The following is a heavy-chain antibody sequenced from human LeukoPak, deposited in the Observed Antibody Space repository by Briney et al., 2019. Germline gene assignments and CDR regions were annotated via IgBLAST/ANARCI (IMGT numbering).Heavy chain of an antibody. CDR3: ARLGGGIDY. D-gene: IGHD3-16*01. CDR2: IYYSGST. CDR1: GGSISSSSYY. Sequence: PSETLSLTCTVSGGSISSSSYYWGWIRQPPGKGLEWIGSIYYSGSTYYNPSLKSRVTISVDTSKNQFSLKLSSVTAADTAVYYRARLGGGIDYWGQGTLVTVSS. J-gene: IGHJ4*02. V-gene: IGHV4-39*01.